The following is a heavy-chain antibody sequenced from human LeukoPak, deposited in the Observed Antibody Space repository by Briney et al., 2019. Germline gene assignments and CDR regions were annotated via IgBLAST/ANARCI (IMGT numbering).Heavy chain of an antibody. Sequence: GGSLRLSCAASGFTVSSNYMSWVRQAPGKGLEWVSVIYSGGSTYYADSVKGRFTISRDNSKNTLYLQMNSLRAEDTAVYYCARDGQQSSPYAYDYWGQGTLVTVSS. CDR3: ARDGQQSSPYAYDY. J-gene: IGHJ4*02. CDR1: GFTVSSNY. V-gene: IGHV3-53*01. CDR2: IYSGGST. D-gene: IGHD2-2*01.